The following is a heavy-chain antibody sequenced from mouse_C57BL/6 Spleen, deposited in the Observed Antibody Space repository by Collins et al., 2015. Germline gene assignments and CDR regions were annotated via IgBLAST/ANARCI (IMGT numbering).Heavy chain of an antibody. V-gene: IGHV5-9*03. CDR1: GFTFSSYT. D-gene: IGHD2-4*01. Sequence: EVMLVESGGGLVKPGGSPKLPCAASGFTFSSYTMSWVRQTPEKRLEWVATISSGGGNTYYPDSVKGRFTISRDNAKNNLYLQMSSLRSEDTALYYCARYDYDDAMDYWGQGTSVTVSS. CDR2: ISSGGGNT. CDR3: ARYDYDDAMDY. J-gene: IGHJ4*01.